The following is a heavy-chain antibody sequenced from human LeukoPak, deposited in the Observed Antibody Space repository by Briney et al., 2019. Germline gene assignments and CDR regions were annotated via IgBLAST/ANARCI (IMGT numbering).Heavy chain of an antibody. CDR1: GFTFDDYA. J-gene: IGHJ4*02. Sequence: GGSLRLSCAASGFTFDDYAMHWVRRAPGKGLEWVSGISWNSGSIGYADSVKGRFTISRDNAKNSLYLQMNSLRAEDTALYYCAQGYYDSSGRRPDLDYWGQGTLVTVSS. D-gene: IGHD3-22*01. CDR2: ISWNSGSI. V-gene: IGHV3-9*01. CDR3: AQGYYDSSGRRPDLDY.